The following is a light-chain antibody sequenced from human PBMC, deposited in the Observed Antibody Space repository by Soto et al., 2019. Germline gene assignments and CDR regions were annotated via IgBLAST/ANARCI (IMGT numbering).Light chain of an antibody. CDR1: ESIDNW. J-gene: IGKJ1*01. CDR3: QQYHTDWT. V-gene: IGKV1-5*01. CDR2: AAS. Sequence: DIQMTQSPSTLSASVGDTVTITCRASESIDNWLAWYQQKPRKAPKLLIFAASTLVRGVPSRFSGRGSGTEFTLTISSLQADDYATFYCQQYHTDWTFGQGTKVEIK.